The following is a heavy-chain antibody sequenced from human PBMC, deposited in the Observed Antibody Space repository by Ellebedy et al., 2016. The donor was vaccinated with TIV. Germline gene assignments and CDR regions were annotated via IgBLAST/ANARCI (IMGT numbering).Heavy chain of an antibody. CDR2: IKQDGSEK. CDR1: GFTFSSYW. Sequence: PGGSLRLSCAASGFTFSSYWMSWVRQAPGKGLEWVANIKQDGSEKYYVDSVKGRFTISRDNAKYSLYLQMNSLRDEDTAVYYCARVGFCSGGSCYFGYYGMDVWGQGTTVTVSS. D-gene: IGHD2-15*01. V-gene: IGHV3-7*01. CDR3: ARVGFCSGGSCYFGYYGMDV. J-gene: IGHJ6*02.